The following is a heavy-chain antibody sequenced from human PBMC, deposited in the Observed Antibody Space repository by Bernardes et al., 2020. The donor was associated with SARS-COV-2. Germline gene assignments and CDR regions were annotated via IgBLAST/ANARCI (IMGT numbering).Heavy chain of an antibody. CDR1: GYSFTSYW. CDR2: IYPGDSDT. J-gene: IGHJ6*02. CDR3: ARHEVLRYFDHHGKQNYYYYGMDV. V-gene: IGHV5-51*01. Sequence: GASLKISCKGSGYSFTSYWIDWVRQMPGKGLEWMGIIYPGDSDTRYSPSFQGQVTISADKSISTAYLQWSSLKASDTAMYYCARHEVLRYFDHHGKQNYYYYGMDVWGQGTTVTVSS. D-gene: IGHD3-9*01.